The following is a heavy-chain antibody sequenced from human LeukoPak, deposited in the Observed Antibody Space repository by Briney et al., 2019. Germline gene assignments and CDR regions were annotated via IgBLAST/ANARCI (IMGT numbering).Heavy chain of an antibody. CDR3: ATYRITMIVVAKPGYFDL. D-gene: IGHD3-22*01. J-gene: IGHJ2*01. V-gene: IGHV4-39*01. Sequence: SETLSLTCSVSGGSIRSNSYYWGWIRQPPGKGLEWIGSIYYSGSTYYNPSLKSRVTISVDTSKNQFSLKLSSVTAADTAVYYCATYRITMIVVAKPGYFDLWGRGTLVTVSS. CDR2: IYYSGST. CDR1: GGSIRSNSYY.